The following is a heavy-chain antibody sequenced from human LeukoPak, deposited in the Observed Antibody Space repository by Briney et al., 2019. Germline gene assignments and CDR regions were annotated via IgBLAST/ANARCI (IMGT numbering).Heavy chain of an antibody. Sequence: GGSLRLSCAASGFTFSSYDMHWVRQATGKGLEWVSAIGTAGDTYYPGSVKGRFTISRENAKNSLYLQMNSLRAGDTAVYYCARSYSSGWYSWFDPWGQGTLVTVSS. CDR1: GFTFSSYD. CDR2: IGTAGDT. J-gene: IGHJ5*02. V-gene: IGHV3-13*01. D-gene: IGHD6-19*01. CDR3: ARSYSSGWYSWFDP.